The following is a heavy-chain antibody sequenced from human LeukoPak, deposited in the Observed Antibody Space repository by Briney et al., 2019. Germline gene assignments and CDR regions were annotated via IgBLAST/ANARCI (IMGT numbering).Heavy chain of an antibody. V-gene: IGHV4-61*03. Sequence: SETLSLTCTVSGGSVSSGSYYWNWIRQPPGKGLEWIGFIDYSGSSNYNPSLKSRVTISADPSKNHFSLNLTSVTAADTAVYFCARDHPVADWAADIWGRGTMVTVSS. CDR3: ARDHPVADWAADI. D-gene: IGHD3-9*01. CDR1: GGSVSSGSYY. J-gene: IGHJ3*02. CDR2: IDYSGSS.